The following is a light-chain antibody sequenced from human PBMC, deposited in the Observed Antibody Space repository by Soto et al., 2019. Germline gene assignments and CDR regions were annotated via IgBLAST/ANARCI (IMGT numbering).Light chain of an antibody. CDR2: DTS. V-gene: IGKV3-11*01. CDR3: QQRFSWPPT. J-gene: IGKJ4*01. Sequence: EIGLTQSPATLSLSPGDRATLSCRASQSVSRYLAWYQQKPGQAPRLLIHDTSTRATGVPDTFSGSGSWTEFTLTISSLWPEDSAMYYCQQRFSWPPTFGGGTHVAIK. CDR1: QSVSRY.